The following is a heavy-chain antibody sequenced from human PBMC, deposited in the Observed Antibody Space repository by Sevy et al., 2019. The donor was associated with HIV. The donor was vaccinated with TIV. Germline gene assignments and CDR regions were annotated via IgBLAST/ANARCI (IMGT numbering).Heavy chain of an antibody. CDR3: AKGYGSGSPPDY. V-gene: IGHV3-23*01. D-gene: IGHD3-10*01. Sequence: GGSLRLSCAASGFIFNSYAMTWVRQAPGKGLEWVSGISGSGGSTYYAVSVKGRFTISRDNSRNTLYLEMNSLRAEDTAVYYCAKGYGSGSPPDYWGQGTLVTVSS. J-gene: IGHJ4*02. CDR2: ISGSGGST. CDR1: GFIFNSYA.